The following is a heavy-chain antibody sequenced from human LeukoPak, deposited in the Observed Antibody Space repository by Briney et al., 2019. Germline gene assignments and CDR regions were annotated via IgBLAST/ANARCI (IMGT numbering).Heavy chain of an antibody. Sequence: SQTLSLTCAISGDSVSSNSAAWNWIRQSPSRGLEWLGRTYYRSKWYSDYAVSVKSRMTINSDTSKNQVSLQLNSVTPEDTAVYYCAREVHDFGDYGFYYLDVWGKGTTVTVSS. CDR1: GDSVSSNSAA. CDR3: AREVHDFGDYGFYYLDV. J-gene: IGHJ6*03. CDR2: TYYRSKWYS. V-gene: IGHV6-1*01. D-gene: IGHD4-17*01.